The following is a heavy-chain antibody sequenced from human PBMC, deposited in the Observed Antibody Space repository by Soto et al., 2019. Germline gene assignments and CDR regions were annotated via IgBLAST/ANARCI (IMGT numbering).Heavy chain of an antibody. J-gene: IGHJ4*02. V-gene: IGHV3-30*18. CDR3: AKVHLGVADPSGDY. CDR2: ISYDGSNK. Sequence: GGSLRLSCAASGFTFSSYGMHWVRQAPGKGLEWVAVISYDGSNKYYADSVKGRFTISRDNSKNTLYLQMNSLRAEDTAVYYCAKVHLGVADPSGDYWGQGTLVTV. CDR1: GFTFSSYG. D-gene: IGHD6-19*01.